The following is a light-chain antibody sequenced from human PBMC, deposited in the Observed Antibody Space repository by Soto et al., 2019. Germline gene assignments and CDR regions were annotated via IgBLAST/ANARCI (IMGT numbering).Light chain of an antibody. CDR2: DAS. CDR1: QNFSSNY. V-gene: IGKV3-20*01. Sequence: EIVLTQCPGTLSLSPGERATLSCRAGQNFSSNYLAWYQQKAGQAPRLLIYDASRRATGIPDRFGGTGYAKDLTLTNSSLESEEFAVDYWQQYRRSLTFPGGTKVEFK. J-gene: IGKJ4*01. CDR3: QQYRRSLT.